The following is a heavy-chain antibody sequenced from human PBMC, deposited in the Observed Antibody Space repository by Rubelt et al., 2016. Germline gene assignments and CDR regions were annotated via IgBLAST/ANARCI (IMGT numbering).Heavy chain of an antibody. CDR3: ARVRCSSTSCYVGNWFDP. V-gene: IGHV4-34*01. D-gene: IGHD2-2*01. Sequence: QVQLQQWGAGLLKPSETLSLTCAVYGGSFSGYYWSWIRQPPGKGLEWIGEINHRGSTNYNPSLKSRVTISVDTSKNQFSLKLSSVTAADTAVYYCARVRCSSTSCYVGNWFDPWGQGTLVTVSS. CDR2: INHRGST. J-gene: IGHJ5*02. CDR1: GGSFSGYY.